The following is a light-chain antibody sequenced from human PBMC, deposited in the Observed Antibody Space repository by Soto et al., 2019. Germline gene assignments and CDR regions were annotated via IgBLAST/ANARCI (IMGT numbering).Light chain of an antibody. CDR2: GAS. V-gene: IGKV3-20*01. Sequence: EIVLTQSPGTLSLSPGERATLSCRASQSVSSNFLAWYQQKFGQSPRLLIYGASSRDTGIPDRFSGSGSGTDFTLTISRLETEDFAVYYCQQYDSSRLYTFGQGTKLEIK. CDR3: QQYDSSRLYT. CDR1: QSVSSNF. J-gene: IGKJ2*01.